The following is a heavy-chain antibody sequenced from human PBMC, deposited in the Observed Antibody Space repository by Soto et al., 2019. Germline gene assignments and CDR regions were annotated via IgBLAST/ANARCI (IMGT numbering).Heavy chain of an antibody. J-gene: IGHJ4*02. D-gene: IGHD2-21*02. Sequence: GWSLRLSCAASGFTFSSYAMSWVRQAPGKGLEWVSAISVSGGSTYYADSVKGRFTISXXXSXXXXXLXXNXXRAXDTAVYYCAKESDHGGNLFDYWGQGTLVTVSS. V-gene: IGHV3-23*01. CDR2: ISVSGGST. CDR1: GFTFSSYA. CDR3: AKESDHGGNLFDY.